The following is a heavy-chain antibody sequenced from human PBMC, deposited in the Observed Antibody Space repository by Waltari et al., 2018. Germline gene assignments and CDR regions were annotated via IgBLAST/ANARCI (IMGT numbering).Heavy chain of an antibody. CDR2: IYYSGST. D-gene: IGHD3-22*01. CDR1: GGSISSSSYY. V-gene: IGHV4-39*07. CDR3: TRGYYDMGGAFDI. J-gene: IGHJ3*02. Sequence: QLQLQESGPGLVKPSETLSLTCTVSGGSISSSSYYWGWIRQPPGKGLEWIGSIYYSGSTYYNPSLKSRVTISVDTSKNQFSLKLSSVTAADTAVYYCTRGYYDMGGAFDIWGQGTMVTVSS.